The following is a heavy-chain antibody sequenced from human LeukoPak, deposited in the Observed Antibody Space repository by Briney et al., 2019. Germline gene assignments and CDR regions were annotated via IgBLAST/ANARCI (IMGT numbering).Heavy chain of an antibody. CDR3: ARDSRDTYYYDSSTLFDY. CDR1: GYTFTSYG. CDR2: ISAYNGNT. J-gene: IGHJ4*02. D-gene: IGHD3-22*01. Sequence: ASVKVSCKASGYTFTSYGISWVRQAPGQALEWMGWISAYNGNTNYAQRLQGRVTMTTDTSTSTAYMELRSLRSDDTAVYYCARDSRDTYYYDSSTLFDYWGQGTLVTVSS. V-gene: IGHV1-18*01.